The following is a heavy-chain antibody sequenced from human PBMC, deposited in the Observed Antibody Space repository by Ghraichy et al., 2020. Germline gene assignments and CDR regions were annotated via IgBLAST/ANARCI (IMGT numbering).Heavy chain of an antibody. D-gene: IGHD6-13*01. CDR1: GYTFTSYG. CDR3: AILTSEAAAAVVDFDY. V-gene: IGHV1-18*04. CDR2: ISAYNGNT. J-gene: IGHJ4*02. Sequence: ASVKVSCKASGYTFTSYGISWVRQAPGQGLEWMGWISAYNGNTNYAQKLQGRVTMTTDTSTSTAYMELRSLRSDDTAVYYCAILTSEAAAAVVDFDYWGQGTLVTVSS.